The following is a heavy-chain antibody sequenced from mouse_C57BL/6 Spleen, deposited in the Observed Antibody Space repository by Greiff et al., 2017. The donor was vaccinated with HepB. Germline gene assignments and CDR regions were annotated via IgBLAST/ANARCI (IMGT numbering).Heavy chain of an antibody. CDR3: ARRAYYDYDDYAMDY. CDR2: IDPSDSYT. Sequence: QVQLQQPGAELVKPGASVKLSCKASGYTFTSYWMQWVKQRPGQGLEWIGEIDPSDSYTNYNQKFKGKATLPVDTSSSTAYMQLSSLTSEDSAVYYCARRAYYDYDDYAMDYWGQGTSVTVSS. CDR1: GYTFTSYW. D-gene: IGHD2-4*01. J-gene: IGHJ4*01. V-gene: IGHV1-50*01.